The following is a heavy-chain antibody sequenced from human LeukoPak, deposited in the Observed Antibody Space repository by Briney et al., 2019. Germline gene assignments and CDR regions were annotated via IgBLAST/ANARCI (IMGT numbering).Heavy chain of an antibody. V-gene: IGHV3-7*03. CDR3: ARNNGMDV. Sequence: TGGSLRLSCAASGFTFSSYWMSWVRQAPGRGPEWVANVNRDGSETYYLDSVKGRFTIPKDNAKNSLYLQMNSLRAEDTALYHCARNNGMDVWGQGTTVIVSS. CDR2: VNRDGSET. CDR1: GFTFSSYW. J-gene: IGHJ6*02.